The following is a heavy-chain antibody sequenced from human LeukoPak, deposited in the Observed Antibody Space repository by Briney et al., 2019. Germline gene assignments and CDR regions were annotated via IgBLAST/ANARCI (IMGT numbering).Heavy chain of an antibody. J-gene: IGHJ5*02. D-gene: IGHD2-2*01. CDR1: GGSISSSNW. CDR3: ARDRLEDCSSTSCYHNWLDP. V-gene: IGHV4-4*02. Sequence: SETLSLTCAVSGGSISSSNWWSWVRQPPGKGLEWIGEIYHSGSTNYNPSLKSRVTISVDKSKNQFSLKLSSVTAADTAVYYCARDRLEDCSSTSCYHNWLDPWGQETLVTVSS. CDR2: IYHSGST.